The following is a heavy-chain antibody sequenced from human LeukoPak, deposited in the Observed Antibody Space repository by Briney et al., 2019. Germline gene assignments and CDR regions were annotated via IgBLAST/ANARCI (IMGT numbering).Heavy chain of an antibody. J-gene: IGHJ4*02. CDR1: GFTFSDYY. D-gene: IGHD4-17*01. V-gene: IGHV3-11*04. Sequence: GGSLRLSCAASGFTFSDYYMSWIRQAPGKGLEWVSYISSSGSTIYYADSVKGRFTISRDNAKNSLYLQMNSLRAEDTAVYYCARDISLAAVTTSYWGQGTLVTVSS. CDR3: ARDISLAAVTTSY. CDR2: ISSSGSTI.